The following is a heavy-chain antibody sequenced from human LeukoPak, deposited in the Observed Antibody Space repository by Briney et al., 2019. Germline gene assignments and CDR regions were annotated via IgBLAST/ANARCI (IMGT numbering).Heavy chain of an antibody. D-gene: IGHD3-22*01. CDR2: ISWNSGSI. J-gene: IGHJ4*02. Sequence: PGGSLRLSCAASGFTFDDYAMHWVRQTPGKGLEWVSGISWNSGSIGYADSVKGRFTISRDNAKNSLYLQMNSLRAEDTALYYCAKYVGSSGYYGYFDYWGQGTLVTVSS. CDR1: GFTFDDYA. V-gene: IGHV3-9*01. CDR3: AKYVGSSGYYGYFDY.